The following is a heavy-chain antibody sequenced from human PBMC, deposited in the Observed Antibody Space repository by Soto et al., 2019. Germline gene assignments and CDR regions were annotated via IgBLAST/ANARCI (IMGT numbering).Heavy chain of an antibody. CDR1: GFTFSNYA. V-gene: IGHV3-30-3*01. Sequence: LRLSCAASGFTFSNYAMHWVRQAPGKGLEWVAVTSYDGSNSYYADSVRGRFTISRDNSKNTLFLQMNSLTAEDTAAYYCARNYYDSSGYSYGMDVWGQGTTVTVSS. CDR2: TSYDGSNS. J-gene: IGHJ6*02. D-gene: IGHD3-22*01. CDR3: ARNYYDSSGYSYGMDV.